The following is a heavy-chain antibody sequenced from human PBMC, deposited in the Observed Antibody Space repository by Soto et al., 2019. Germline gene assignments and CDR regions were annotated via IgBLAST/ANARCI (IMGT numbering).Heavy chain of an antibody. Sequence: EVQLVESGGGLVKPEESLTLSCAASGLAFSNAWMSWVRQAPGKGLESVGRIKRETDGGTADYAVPVKGRFTISRDDSRDTLFLQMSSLKPEDTAVYCCTTVGYSDYGYDWSFDLWGQGALVTVPS. CDR2: IKRETDGGTA. D-gene: IGHD5-12*01. CDR3: TTVGYSDYGYDWSFDL. V-gene: IGHV3-15*07. CDR1: GLAFSNAW. J-gene: IGHJ4*02.